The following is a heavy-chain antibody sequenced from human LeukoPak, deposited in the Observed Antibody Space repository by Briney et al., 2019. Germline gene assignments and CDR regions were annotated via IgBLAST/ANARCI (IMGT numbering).Heavy chain of an antibody. J-gene: IGHJ4*02. Sequence: GGSLRVSCAASGFSVSNNYISWVRQAPGKGLEWVSVIYSGGSTKYADSVKARFTISRDNSKNTVYLQMNSLRAEDTAVYFCARATLDNWGQGTLVTVSS. V-gene: IGHV3-53*01. CDR3: ARATLDN. CDR1: GFSVSNNY. CDR2: IYSGGST.